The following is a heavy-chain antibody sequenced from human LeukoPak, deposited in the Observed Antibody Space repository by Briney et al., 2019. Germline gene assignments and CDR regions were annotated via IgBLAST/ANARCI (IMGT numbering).Heavy chain of an antibody. J-gene: IGHJ4*02. CDR1: GGSISSSSYY. CDR3: ARLGVTGTRVDC. D-gene: IGHD1-7*01. Sequence: SETLSLTCTVSGGSISSSSYYWGWIRQPPGKGLEWIGSIYYSGSTYYNPSLKSRVTISVDTSKNQFSLKLSSVTAADTAVYYYARLGVTGTRVDCWGQGTLVTVSS. CDR2: IYYSGST. V-gene: IGHV4-39*01.